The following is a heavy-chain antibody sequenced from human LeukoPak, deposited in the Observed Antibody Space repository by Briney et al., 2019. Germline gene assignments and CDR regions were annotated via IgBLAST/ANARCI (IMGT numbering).Heavy chain of an antibody. CDR2: ISGSTGTT. D-gene: IGHD5-24*01. J-gene: IGHJ3*02. V-gene: IGHV3-23*01. CDR3: AREWLQLGGAFDI. CDR1: GFTFNTYA. Sequence: GGSLRLSCAASGFTFNTYAMSWVRQAPGKGLEWVSAISGSTGTTHYADSVKGRFTISRDNSKNTLYLQMNSLRAEDTAVYYCAREWLQLGGAFDIWGQGTMVTVSS.